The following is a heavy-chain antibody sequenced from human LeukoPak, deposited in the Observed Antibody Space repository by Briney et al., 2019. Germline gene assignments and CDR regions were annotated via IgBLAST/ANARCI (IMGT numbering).Heavy chain of an antibody. CDR3: ARDLSRSGYYASYSWFDP. CDR1: GGSISSGSYY. CDR2: IYTSGST. D-gene: IGHD3-22*01. V-gene: IGHV4-61*02. J-gene: IGHJ5*02. Sequence: PSETLSLTCTVSGGSISSGSYYWSWIRQPAGKGLEWIGRIYTSGSTNYNPSLKSRVTISVDTSKNQFSLKLSSVTAADTAVYYCARDLSRSGYYASYSWFDPWGQGTLVTVSS.